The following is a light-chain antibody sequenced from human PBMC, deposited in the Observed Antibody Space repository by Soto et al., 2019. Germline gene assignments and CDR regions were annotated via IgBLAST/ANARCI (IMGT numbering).Light chain of an antibody. CDR3: LHYDDIPG. Sequence: IQMTPSPPSVSASVGDRVTITCQARQDIGHYLNWYQQRPGEAPNLLIYDASTLQSGVPSRLTGSGSGTIFTFTTSTLQPEDVATYYCLHYDDIPGFGRGTKV. CDR1: QDIGHY. J-gene: IGKJ3*01. CDR2: DAS. V-gene: IGKV1-33*01.